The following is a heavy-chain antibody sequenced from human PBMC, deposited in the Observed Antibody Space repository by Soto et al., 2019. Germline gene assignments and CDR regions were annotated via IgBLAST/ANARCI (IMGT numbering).Heavy chain of an antibody. J-gene: IGHJ4*02. Sequence: ASVKVSCKASGYTFTSYGISWVRQAPGQGLEWMGWISAYNGNTNYAQKLQGRVTMTTDTSTSTAYMELRSLRSDDTAVYYCARVYDSSGYYYAVSFFDYWGQGTLVTVSS. V-gene: IGHV1-18*01. CDR2: ISAYNGNT. D-gene: IGHD3-22*01. CDR3: ARVYDSSGYYYAVSFFDY. CDR1: GYTFTSYG.